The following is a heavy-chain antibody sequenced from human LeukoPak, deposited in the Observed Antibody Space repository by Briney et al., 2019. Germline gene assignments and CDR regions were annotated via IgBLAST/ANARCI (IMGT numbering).Heavy chain of an antibody. CDR1: GFTFSSYW. CDR3: ARGGSSWYKYYYMDV. Sequence: GGSLRLSCAASGFTFSSYWMHWVRQAPGKGLVWVSRINSDGSSTSYADSVQGRFTISRDNAKNTLYLQMNSLRAEDTAVYYCARGGSSWYKYYYMDVWGKGTTVTVSS. CDR2: INSDGSST. J-gene: IGHJ6*03. D-gene: IGHD6-13*01. V-gene: IGHV3-74*01.